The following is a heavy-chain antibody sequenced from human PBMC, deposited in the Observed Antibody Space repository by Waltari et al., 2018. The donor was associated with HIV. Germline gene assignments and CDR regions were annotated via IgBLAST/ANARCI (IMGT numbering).Heavy chain of an antibody. V-gene: IGHV5-51*01. D-gene: IGHD2-2*01. Sequence: EVQLVQSGAEVKKPGESLKISCKGSGYSFTSYLIGRVSPLPGKSLEWMGITYPGDSDPASSPSCQGQVTLAASKSCSTSYLQWGSLKASDTAMYYGARQESRVGGTGWHPVDYWGQGTLVTLSS. CDR1: GYSFTSYL. CDR2: TYPGDSDP. J-gene: IGHJ4*02. CDR3: ARQESRVGGTGWHPVDY.